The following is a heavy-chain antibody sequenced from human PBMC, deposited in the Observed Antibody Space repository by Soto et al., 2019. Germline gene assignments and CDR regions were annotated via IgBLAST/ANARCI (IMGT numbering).Heavy chain of an antibody. CDR2: ISYDGSNK. V-gene: IGHV3-30-3*01. D-gene: IGHD2-15*01. J-gene: IGHJ6*02. Sequence: PGVSLRLSCAASGFTFSSYAMHWVRQAPGKGLEWVAVISYDGSNKYYADSVKGRFTISRDNSKNTLYLQMNSLRAEDTAVYYCAREGVVVVAATHYGMDVWGQGTTVTVSS. CDR1: GFTFSSYA. CDR3: AREGVVVVAATHYGMDV.